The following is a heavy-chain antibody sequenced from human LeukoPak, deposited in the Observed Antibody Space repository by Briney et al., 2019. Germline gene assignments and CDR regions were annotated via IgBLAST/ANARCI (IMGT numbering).Heavy chain of an antibody. CDR3: ARRRGGYYYGSGSYFLDY. V-gene: IGHV4-34*01. D-gene: IGHD3-10*01. J-gene: IGHJ4*02. Sequence: SETLSLTCAVYGGSFSGYYWSWIRQPPGKGLEWIGEINHSGSTNYNPSLKSRVTISVDTSKNQFSLKLSSVTAADTAVYYCARRRGGYYYGSGSYFLDYWGQGTWSPSPQ. CDR2: INHSGST. CDR1: GGSFSGYY.